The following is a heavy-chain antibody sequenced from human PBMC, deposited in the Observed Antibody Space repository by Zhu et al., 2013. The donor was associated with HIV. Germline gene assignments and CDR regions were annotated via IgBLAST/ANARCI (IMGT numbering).Heavy chain of an antibody. D-gene: IGHD3-3*01. Sequence: HLVQSGAEVKKPGASVKVSCKVSGYTLSELSMQWVRQARGQRLEWIGWIVVRSGSTNYAQKFQERVTITRDLSTATAYMELSSLRSEDTAMYYCAASLRFLEWAHVDVWGKGTTVTVSS. V-gene: IGHV1-58*02. CDR1: GYTLSELS. CDR2: IVVRSGST. CDR3: AASLRFLEWAHVDV. J-gene: IGHJ6*04.